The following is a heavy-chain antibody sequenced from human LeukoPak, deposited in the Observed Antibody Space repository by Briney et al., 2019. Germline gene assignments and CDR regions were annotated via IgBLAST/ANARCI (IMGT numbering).Heavy chain of an antibody. CDR3: ARDSFSGSSLDY. CDR2: INWDGGST. D-gene: IGHD1-26*01. CDR1: GFTFDEYG. V-gene: IGHV3-20*04. J-gene: IGHJ4*02. Sequence: PGGSLRLSCAASGFTFDEYGMSWVRQAPGKGLEWVSSINWDGGSTAYADSVQGRFTISRDNAKNSLHLQMKSLRAEGTAFYYCARDSFSGSSLDYWGQGTLVTVSS.